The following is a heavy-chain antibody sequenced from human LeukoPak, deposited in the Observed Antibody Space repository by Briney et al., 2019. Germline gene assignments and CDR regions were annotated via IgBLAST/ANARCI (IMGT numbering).Heavy chain of an antibody. J-gene: IGHJ4*02. CDR2: IKPDGGEK. CDR3: ARDSNWALDY. D-gene: IGHD7-27*01. V-gene: IGHV3-7*01. Sequence: RDSPRPSCAASGVTFCNYGMTWGRQAPGNGLGGVANIKPDGGEKYYVESVKDRFTISRDNAKNSLFLQMNSLRAEDTAMYYCARDSNWALDYWGQGSLVTVSS. CDR1: GVTFCNYG.